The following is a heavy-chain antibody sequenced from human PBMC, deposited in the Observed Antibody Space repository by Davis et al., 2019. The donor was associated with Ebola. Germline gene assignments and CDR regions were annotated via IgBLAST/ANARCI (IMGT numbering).Heavy chain of an antibody. CDR2: INPHNNNT. D-gene: IGHD1-1*01. CDR3: ARAQFPTTSDH. J-gene: IGHJ4*02. CDR1: GYTFISFG. V-gene: IGHV1-18*04. Sequence: ASVTVSCKASGYTFISFGITWVRQAPGQGLEWMGWINPHNNNTNYAQNVQGRVTMTTDTSTNTAYMEVGSLRSDDTAVYYCARAQFPTTSDHWGQGTLVTVSS.